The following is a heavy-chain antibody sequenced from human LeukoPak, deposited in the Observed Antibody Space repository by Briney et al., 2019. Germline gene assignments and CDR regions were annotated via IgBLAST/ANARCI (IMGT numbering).Heavy chain of an antibody. D-gene: IGHD1-26*01. V-gene: IGHV1-24*01. Sequence: ASVKVSCKVSGYTLTELSMRWARQAPGKGLEWMGGFDPEDGETIYAQKFQGRVTMTEDTSTDTAYMELSSLRSEDAAVYYCATDEVGATNFDYWGQGTLVTVSS. CDR2: FDPEDGET. CDR1: GYTLTELS. CDR3: ATDEVGATNFDY. J-gene: IGHJ4*02.